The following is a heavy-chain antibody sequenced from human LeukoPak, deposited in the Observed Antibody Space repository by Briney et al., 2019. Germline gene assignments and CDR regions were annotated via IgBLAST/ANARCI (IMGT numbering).Heavy chain of an antibody. CDR1: GFTFSNYW. CDR3: ARELAGHYYGSGSSFDY. J-gene: IGHJ4*02. V-gene: IGHV3-7*01. Sequence: GGSLRLSCAASGFTFSNYWMSWVRQAPGKGLEWVANTREDGSEKYYVDSVKGRFTISRDNAKNSLYLQMNSLRAEDTAVYYCARELAGHYYGSGSSFDYWGQGTLVTVSS. D-gene: IGHD3-10*01. CDR2: TREDGSEK.